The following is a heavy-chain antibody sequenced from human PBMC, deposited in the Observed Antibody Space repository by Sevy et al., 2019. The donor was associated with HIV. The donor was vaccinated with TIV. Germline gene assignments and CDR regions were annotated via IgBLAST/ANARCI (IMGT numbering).Heavy chain of an antibody. Sequence: GGSLRLSCAASGFTFSSYSMNWVRQAPGKGLEWVSSISSSSSYIYYADSVKGRFTISRDNAKNSLYLQMNSLRAEDTAVYYWASVLRKAGTFDYWGQGTLVTVSS. CDR2: ISSSSSYI. CDR1: GFTFSSYS. D-gene: IGHD6-19*01. J-gene: IGHJ4*02. CDR3: ASVLRKAGTFDY. V-gene: IGHV3-21*01.